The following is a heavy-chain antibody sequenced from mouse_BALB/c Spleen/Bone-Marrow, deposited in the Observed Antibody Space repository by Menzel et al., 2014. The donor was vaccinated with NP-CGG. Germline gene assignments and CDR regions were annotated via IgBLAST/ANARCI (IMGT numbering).Heavy chain of an antibody. D-gene: IGHD2-1*01. J-gene: IGHJ2*01. CDR1: GFTFSRYG. CDR2: INSNGGST. V-gene: IGHV5-6-3*01. Sequence: EVKLVESGGGLVQPGGSLKLSCAAFGFTFSRYGMSWVRQTPDKRLELVATINSNGGSTYYPDSVKGRFTISRDNAKNTQILQMSSQESEDTAMYCCARDGLYFLDYWGQGTTLTVSS. CDR3: ARDGLYFLDY.